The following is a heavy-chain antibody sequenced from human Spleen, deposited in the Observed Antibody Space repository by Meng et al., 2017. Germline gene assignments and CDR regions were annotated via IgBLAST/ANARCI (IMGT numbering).Heavy chain of an antibody. D-gene: IGHD3-10*01. J-gene: IGHJ4*02. CDR3: ARDFYGSGSYYNYYFDY. CDR1: GYTFTSYG. V-gene: IGHV1-18*01. Sequence: GESLKISCKASGYTFTSYGISWVRQAPGQGLEWMGWISAYNGNTNYAQKLQGRVTMTTDTSTSTAYMELRSLRSDDTAVYYCARDFYGSGSYYNYYFDYWGQGTLVTVSS. CDR2: ISAYNGNT.